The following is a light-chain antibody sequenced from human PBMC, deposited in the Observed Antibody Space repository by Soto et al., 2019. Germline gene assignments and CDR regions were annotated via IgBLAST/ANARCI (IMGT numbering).Light chain of an antibody. Sequence: DIQMTQSPSTLSASVGDRVTITCRASQSISSWLAWYQQKPGAAPKLLIYEAYTLESGVPSRFSGSRSGTEFTLTVSSLQPDDFATYYCQQYNDSFPFTFGQGTKLEI. CDR2: EAY. CDR3: QQYNDSFPFT. J-gene: IGKJ2*01. V-gene: IGKV1-5*03. CDR1: QSISSW.